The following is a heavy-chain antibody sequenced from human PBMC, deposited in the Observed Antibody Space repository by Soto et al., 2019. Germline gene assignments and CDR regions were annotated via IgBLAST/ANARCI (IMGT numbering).Heavy chain of an antibody. D-gene: IGHD2-2*01. CDR2: INPTSGGT. V-gene: IGHV1-2*04. CDR3: ALSLGYCSSTCCYALAFDI. J-gene: IGHJ3*02. CDR1: GYTFTGYY. Sequence: QVQLVQSGAEVKKPGASVKVSCKASGYTFTGYYMHWVRQAPGQGLEWMGWINPTSGGTNYAQKFQGWVTMIRDTSISTAYMELSRLRSDDTGVYYCALSLGYCSSTCCYALAFDIWGQGTMVTVSS.